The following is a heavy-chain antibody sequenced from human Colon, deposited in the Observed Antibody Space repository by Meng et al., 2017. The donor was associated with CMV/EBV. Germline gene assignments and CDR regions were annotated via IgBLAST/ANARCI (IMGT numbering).Heavy chain of an antibody. J-gene: IGHJ6*02. D-gene: IGHD1-26*01. CDR2: IGSNSSAI. Sequence: GVLKISCAASGFTFSSYTMTWVRQAPGKGLEWVSFIGSNSSAIYYADSLKGRFTVSRDNANNSLFLQVDSLRAEDTAVYYCARLSGNSRMDVWGQGTTVTVSS. CDR3: ARLSGNSRMDV. V-gene: IGHV3-48*04. CDR1: GFTFSSYT.